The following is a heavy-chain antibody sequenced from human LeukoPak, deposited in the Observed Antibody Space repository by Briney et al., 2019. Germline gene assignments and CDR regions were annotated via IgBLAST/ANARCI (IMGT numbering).Heavy chain of an antibody. CDR1: GFTFCSYG. V-gene: IGHV3-30*02. J-gene: IGHJ4*02. CDR2: IRYDGSNK. CDR3: ARRGAVAGTLDY. Sequence: GGSLRLSCAASGFTFCSYGMHCVRQAPGKGLEWVAFIRYDGSNKYYADSVKGRFTISRDNSKNTLYLQMNSLRTEDTTVYYCARRGAVAGTLDYWGQGTLVTVSS. D-gene: IGHD6-19*01.